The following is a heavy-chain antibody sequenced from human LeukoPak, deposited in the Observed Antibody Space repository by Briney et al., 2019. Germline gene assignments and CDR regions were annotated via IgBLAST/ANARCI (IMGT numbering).Heavy chain of an antibody. J-gene: IGHJ6*02. D-gene: IGHD4-11*01. V-gene: IGHV4-61*02. CDR3: ARGAVGYSNNAGYGMDV. Sequence: SRTLSLTCTVSGGSISSGSYYWSWIRQPAGKGLEWIGRIYTSGSTNYNPSLKSRVTISVDTSKNQFSLKLSSVTAADTAVYYCARGAVGYSNNAGYGMDVWGQGTTVTVSS. CDR2: IYTSGST. CDR1: GGSISSGSYY.